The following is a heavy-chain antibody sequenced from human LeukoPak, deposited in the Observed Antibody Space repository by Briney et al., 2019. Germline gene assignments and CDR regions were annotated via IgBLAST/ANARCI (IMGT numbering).Heavy chain of an antibody. CDR2: ISCDGSNK. J-gene: IGHJ4*02. D-gene: IGHD2-2*01. CDR1: GFTFSSYA. Sequence: GGSLRLSCAASGFTFSSYAMHWVRQAPGKGLEWVAVISCDGSNKYYADSVKGRFTISRDNSKNTLYLQMNSLRAEDTAVYYCAKPPAGTSGYFDYWGQGTLVTVSS. V-gene: IGHV3-30*18. CDR3: AKPPAGTSGYFDY.